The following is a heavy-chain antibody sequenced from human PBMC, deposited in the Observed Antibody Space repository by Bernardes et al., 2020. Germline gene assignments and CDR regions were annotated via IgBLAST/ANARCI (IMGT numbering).Heavy chain of an antibody. D-gene: IGHD5-18*01. CDR3: ARDLNSYGYPFDY. V-gene: IGHV3-21*01. J-gene: IGHJ4*02. CDR2: ISSSSSYI. Sequence: GGSLRLSCAASGFTFSSYSMNWVRQAPGKGLEWVSSISSSSSYIDYADSVKGRFTISRDNAKNSLYLQMNSLRAEDTAVYYCARDLNSYGYPFDYWGQGTLVTVSS. CDR1: GFTFSSYS.